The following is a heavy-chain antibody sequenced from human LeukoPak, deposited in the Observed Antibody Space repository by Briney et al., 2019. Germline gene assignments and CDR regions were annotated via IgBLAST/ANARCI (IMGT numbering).Heavy chain of an antibody. CDR3: ARGDGYSYGYEHY. D-gene: IGHD5-18*01. V-gene: IGHV1-69*01. J-gene: IGHJ4*01. Sequence: GASVKVSCKASGDTFNEYAFTWVRQAPGLGLEWMGGIIPVFGTTKYAQRFQGRITISADESTSTAYMELRGLRSDDTAIYFCARGDGYSYGYEHYWGQGTLVTVSS. CDR2: IIPVFGTT. CDR1: GDTFNEYA.